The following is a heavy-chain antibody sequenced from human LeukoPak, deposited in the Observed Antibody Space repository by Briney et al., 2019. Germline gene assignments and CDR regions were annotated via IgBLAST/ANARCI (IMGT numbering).Heavy chain of an antibody. CDR3: ARDAPFYCSSTSCPHAFDI. V-gene: IGHV4-30-2*01. Sequence: PSQTLSLTCTVSGGSISSGGYYWSWIRQPPGKGLEWTGYIYHSGSTYYNPSLKSRVTISVDRSKNQFSLKLSSVTAADTAVYYCARDAPFYCSSTSCPHAFDIWGQGTMVTVSS. J-gene: IGHJ3*02. D-gene: IGHD2-2*01. CDR1: GGSISSGGYY. CDR2: IYHSGST.